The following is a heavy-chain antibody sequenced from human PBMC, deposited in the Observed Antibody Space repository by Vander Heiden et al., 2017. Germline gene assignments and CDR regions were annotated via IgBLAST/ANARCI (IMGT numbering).Heavy chain of an antibody. J-gene: IGHJ4*02. CDR3: AKAGYCSSTSCSRPYYFDY. Sequence: EVQLLESGGGLVQPGGSLRLSCAGSGFTFSNYAMSWVRRTPGKGLEWVSTIGGSGGTTDYADSVKGRFTISRDISKDTLFLQMNSLRVEDTAVYYCAKAGYCSSTSCSRPYYFDYWGQGTLVTVSS. CDR1: GFTFSNYA. V-gene: IGHV3-23*01. CDR2: IGGSGGTT. D-gene: IGHD2-2*01.